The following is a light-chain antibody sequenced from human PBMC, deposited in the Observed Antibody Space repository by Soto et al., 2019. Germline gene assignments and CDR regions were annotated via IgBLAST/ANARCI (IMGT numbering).Light chain of an antibody. V-gene: IGKV3-20*01. CDR2: GAS. Sequence: VFTQSADTLSLYPGDRATVSCRASQSVSSSNLAWYQQKPGQAPRLLIYGASSRATGIPDRFSGSGSGTDFSLTISRLEAEDFVVYFCQHYAIFLYTFAHGSILAIK. J-gene: IGKJ2*01. CDR3: QHYAIFLYT. CDR1: QSVSSSN.